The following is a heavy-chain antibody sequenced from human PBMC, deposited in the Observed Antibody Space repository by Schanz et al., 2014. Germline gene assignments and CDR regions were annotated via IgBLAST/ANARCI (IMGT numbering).Heavy chain of an antibody. Sequence: EVQLLESGGGLVEPGGSLRLSCAASGFTFTNYAMSWVRQAPGKGLEWVAVIWSDGTNEYYADSVKGRFTISGDSSKYTVYLQMNSLRAEDTAVYYCAKGRFGELSAFDIWGQGTMVTVSS. J-gene: IGHJ3*02. V-gene: IGHV3-23*03. D-gene: IGHD3-10*01. CDR3: AKGRFGELSAFDI. CDR1: GFTFTNYA. CDR2: IWSDGTNE.